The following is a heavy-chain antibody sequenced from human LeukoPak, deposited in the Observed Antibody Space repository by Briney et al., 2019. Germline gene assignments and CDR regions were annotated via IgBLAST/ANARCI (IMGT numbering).Heavy chain of an antibody. CDR3: AKIVGGAALDY. Sequence: PGGSLRLSCTASGFTFSSYGMGWVRQAPGKGLEWVSAISSSGGSTYYADSVKGRLTISRDNSKNTLYPQMNSLRAEDTAVYYCAKIVGGAALDYWGQGTLVTVSS. D-gene: IGHD2-15*01. CDR1: GFTFSSYG. CDR2: ISSSGGST. J-gene: IGHJ4*02. V-gene: IGHV3-23*01.